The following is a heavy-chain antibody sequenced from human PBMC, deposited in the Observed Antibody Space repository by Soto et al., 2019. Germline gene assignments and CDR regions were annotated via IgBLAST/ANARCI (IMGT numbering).Heavy chain of an antibody. D-gene: IGHD1-26*01. CDR1: GYTFTSYY. V-gene: IGHV1-46*01. CDR2: INPSVGST. J-gene: IGHJ4*02. CDR3: AREGMRSWGAFYC. Sequence: ASVKVSCKASGYTFTSYYMHWVRQAPGQGLEWMGIINPSVGSTSYAQKFQGRVTMTRDTSTSTVYMVLSSLRSEDTAVYYGAREGMRSWGAFYCWGQGSLGTVSS.